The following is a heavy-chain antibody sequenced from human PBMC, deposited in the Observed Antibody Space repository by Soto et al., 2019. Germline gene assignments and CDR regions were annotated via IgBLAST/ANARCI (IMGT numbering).Heavy chain of an antibody. D-gene: IGHD1-1*01. J-gene: IGHJ4*02. CDR3: AAGGTRWLHSPFDY. Sequence: QVQLVQSGAEVTKPGASVKVTCKVSGHTLSELSMHWVRQAPGKGLEWMGGFDPEDGETISAQEFQGRVTMTEDTSTDSTYMELSSLRSEDTAVYYCAAGGTRWLHSPFDYWGQGTLVTISS. CDR1: GHTLSELS. CDR2: FDPEDGET. V-gene: IGHV1-24*01.